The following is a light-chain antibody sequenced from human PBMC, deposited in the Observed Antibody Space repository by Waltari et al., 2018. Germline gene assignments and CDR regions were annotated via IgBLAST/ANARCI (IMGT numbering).Light chain of an antibody. V-gene: IGKV4-1*01. CDR3: QQYYNLPLT. CDR1: QSVLYSSNNKNY. Sequence: DIVMTQSPDSLAVSLGERATINCKSSQSVLYSSNNKNYLAWYQPKPGQPPKRFICWASIRESGVPDRFSGSGSGTDFTLTISSLQAEDVAVYYCQQYYNLPLTFGGGTKVEIK. CDR2: WAS. J-gene: IGKJ4*01.